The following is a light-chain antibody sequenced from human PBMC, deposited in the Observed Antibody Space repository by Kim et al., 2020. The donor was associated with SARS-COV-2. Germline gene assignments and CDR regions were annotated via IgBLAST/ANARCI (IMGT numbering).Light chain of an antibody. CDR1: QSVSSRY. V-gene: IGKV3-20*01. J-gene: IGKJ1*01. Sequence: EIVLTKSPGTLSLSPGERATLSCRASQSVSSRYFAWYQQKPGQAPRLLIYGASSRATGIPDRFSGSGSGTDFTLTISRLEPEDFAVYYCQQFGRSSWTFGQGTKVDIK. CDR3: QQFGRSSWT. CDR2: GAS.